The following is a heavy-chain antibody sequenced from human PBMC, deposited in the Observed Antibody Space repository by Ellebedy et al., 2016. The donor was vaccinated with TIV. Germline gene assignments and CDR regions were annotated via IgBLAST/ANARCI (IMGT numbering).Heavy chain of an antibody. J-gene: IGHJ4*02. CDR3: ARPEPTSTDAGY. D-gene: IGHD2/OR15-2a*01. CDR1: GGSISSSSYY. CDR2: IYYSGST. Sequence: SETLSLTXTVSGGSISSSSYYWGWIRQRPGKGLEWIGSIYYSGSTDYYPSLKSRVTISVDTSKNQFSLKLSSVTAADTAVYYCARPEPTSTDAGYWGQGTLVTVSS. V-gene: IGHV4-39*01.